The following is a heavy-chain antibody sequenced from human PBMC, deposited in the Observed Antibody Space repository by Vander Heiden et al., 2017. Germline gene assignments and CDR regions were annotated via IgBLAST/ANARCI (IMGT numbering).Heavy chain of an antibody. CDR3: ATDRRGGMAGLGAFDI. V-gene: IGHV1-69-2*01. CDR2: VDPEDGET. J-gene: IGHJ3*02. Sequence: EVQLVQSGAEVKKPGATVNISCKVSGYTFTDYYMHWVQQAPGKGLEWMGLVDPEDGETIYAEKFQGRVTITADTSTDTADMERSSLRSEETAVYYCATDRRGGMAGLGAFDIWGQGTMVTVSS. D-gene: IGHD2-15*01. CDR1: GYTFTDYY.